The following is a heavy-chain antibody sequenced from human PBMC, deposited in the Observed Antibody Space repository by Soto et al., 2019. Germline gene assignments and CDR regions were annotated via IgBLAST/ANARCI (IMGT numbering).Heavy chain of an antibody. V-gene: IGHV3-15*01. CDR1: GFTFSNAW. Sequence: PGGSLRLSCAASGFTFSNAWMSWVRQAPGKGLEWVGRIKSKTDGGTTDYAAPVKGRFTISRDDSKNTLYLQMNSLKTEDTAVYYCTTRGYSYATHFVYWGQGTLVTVSS. J-gene: IGHJ4*02. CDR2: IKSKTDGGTT. D-gene: IGHD5-18*01. CDR3: TTRGYSYATHFVY.